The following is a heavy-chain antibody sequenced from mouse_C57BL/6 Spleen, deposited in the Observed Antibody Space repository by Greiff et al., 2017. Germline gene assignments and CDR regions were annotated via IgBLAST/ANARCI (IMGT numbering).Heavy chain of an antibody. Sequence: VQLQESGAELVRPGASVTLSCKASGYTFTDYEMHWVKQTPVHGLEWIGAIDPETGGTAYNQKFKGKAILTADKSSSTAYMDLRSLTSEDSAVYYCTRSPYCYGSSPSYGDFDVWGTGTTVTVSS. D-gene: IGHD1-1*01. V-gene: IGHV1-15*01. CDR2: IDPETGGT. CDR1: GYTFTDYE. CDR3: TRSPYCYGSSPSYGDFDV. J-gene: IGHJ1*03.